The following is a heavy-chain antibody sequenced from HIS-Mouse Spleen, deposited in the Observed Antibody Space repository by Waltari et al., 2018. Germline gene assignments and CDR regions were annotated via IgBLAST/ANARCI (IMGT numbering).Heavy chain of an antibody. CDR2: ISAYNGNT. V-gene: IGHV1-18*01. CDR1: GYTFTSYG. CDR3: ARSESRFLEWLDWFDP. Sequence: QVQLVQSGAEVKKPGASVKVSCKASGYTFTSYGISWVRQAPGQGLEWMGWISAYNGNTNYAQKLQGRVTMTTDTSTSTAYMELRSLRSDDPAVYYCARSESRFLEWLDWFDPWGQGTLVTVSS. J-gene: IGHJ5*02. D-gene: IGHD3-3*01.